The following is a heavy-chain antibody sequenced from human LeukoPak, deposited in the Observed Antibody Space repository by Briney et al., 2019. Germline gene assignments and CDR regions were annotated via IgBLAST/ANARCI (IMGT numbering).Heavy chain of an antibody. CDR2: INPNSGGT. J-gene: IGHJ4*02. CDR3: ARYYDILTGEFDY. D-gene: IGHD3-9*01. CDR1: GYTSTGYY. V-gene: IGHV1-2*02. Sequence: GASVKVSCKASGYTSTGYYMHWVRQAPGQGLEWMGWINPNSGGTNYAQKFQGRVTMTRDTSISTAYMELSRLRSDDTAVYYCARYYDILTGEFDYWGQGTLVTVSS.